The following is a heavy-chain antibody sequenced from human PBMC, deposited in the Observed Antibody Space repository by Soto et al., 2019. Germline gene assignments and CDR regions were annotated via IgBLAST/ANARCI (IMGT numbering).Heavy chain of an antibody. CDR1: GFNFSSYS. D-gene: IGHD4-4*01. CDR3: ARPKTKVTTFGMDV. CDR2: IWYDGSNK. Sequence: PGGSLRLSCATSGFNFSSYSMHWVRQAPGKGLEWAAVIWYDGSNKYYGDSVKGRFTFSRDNSKNTVHLQMNNLRAEDTAVYYCARPKTKVTTFGMDVWGQGTTVTVSS. V-gene: IGHV3-33*01. J-gene: IGHJ6*02.